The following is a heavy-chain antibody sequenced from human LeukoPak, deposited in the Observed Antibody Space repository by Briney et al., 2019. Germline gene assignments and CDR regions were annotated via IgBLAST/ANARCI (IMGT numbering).Heavy chain of an antibody. CDR3: AREIPSGSYAPDH. D-gene: IGHD1-26*01. J-gene: IGHJ4*02. Sequence: PGGSLRLSCAASGFTFNTYSMNWVRQAPGKGLEWVSYISSSGRAFLYADSVKGRFTVSRDNAKNSLYLQMNNLRAEDTAVYYCAREIPSGSYAPDHWGQGTLVTVSS. CDR1: GFTFNTYS. CDR2: ISSSGRAF. V-gene: IGHV3-48*04.